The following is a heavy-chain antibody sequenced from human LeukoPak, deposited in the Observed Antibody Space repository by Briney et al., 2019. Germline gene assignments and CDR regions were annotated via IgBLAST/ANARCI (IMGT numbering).Heavy chain of an antibody. J-gene: IGHJ3*02. CDR1: GFTFSSSA. CDR2: INNVASHI. V-gene: IGHV3-21*01. CDR3: ARPRGSYSLDAFDI. D-gene: IGHD1-26*01. Sequence: GGSLRLSCAASGFTFSSSAMNWVRQAPGKGLEWVSSINNVASHIYYAHSVKGRFTISRDNAKNSLYLQMNSLSDEDTAVYYCARPRGSYSLDAFDIWGQGTMVTVSS.